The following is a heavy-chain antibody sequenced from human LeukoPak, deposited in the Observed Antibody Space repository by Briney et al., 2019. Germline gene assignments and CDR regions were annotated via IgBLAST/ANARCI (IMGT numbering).Heavy chain of an antibody. J-gene: IGHJ4*02. CDR3: ARDPDYGDPY. Sequence: GGSLRLSCTVSGFTLSDHYMSWFRQSPGRGLEWISWITSSGTTRDYADSVKGRFTISRDNTKNSVYLQMSSLRADDTAVYYCARDPDYGDPYWGQGTPVTVSS. V-gene: IGHV3-11*01. D-gene: IGHD4-17*01. CDR1: GFTLSDHY. CDR2: ITSSGTTR.